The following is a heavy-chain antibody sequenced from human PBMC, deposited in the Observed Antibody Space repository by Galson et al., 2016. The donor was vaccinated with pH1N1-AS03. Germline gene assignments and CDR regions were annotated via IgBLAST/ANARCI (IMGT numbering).Heavy chain of an antibody. J-gene: IGHJ3*02. CDR3: ARGPFICVVDAATTGALDI. D-gene: IGHD2-15*01. V-gene: IGHV1-18*04. CDR1: GYTFTDYA. CDR2: IRTYSGDA. Sequence: SVKVSCKASGYTFTDYALSWVRQGPGQGLEWMGWIRTYSGDANYAEKFQGRVTMTTDTSISTAYMDLRSLRSDDTAVYYCARGPFICVVDAATTGALDIWGQGTTVTVSS.